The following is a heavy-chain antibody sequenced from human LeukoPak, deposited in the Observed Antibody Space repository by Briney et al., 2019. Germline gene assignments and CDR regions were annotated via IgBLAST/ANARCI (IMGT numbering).Heavy chain of an antibody. D-gene: IGHD2-15*01. CDR3: ASGASSGGSSRYFDY. J-gene: IGHJ4*02. V-gene: IGHV4-4*07. CDR1: GGSISSYY. CDR2: IYTSGST. Sequence: SDTLSLTCTVSGGSISSYYWSWIRQPAGKGLEWIGRIYTSGSTNYNPSLKSRVTMSVDTSKNQFSLKLSSVTAADTAVYYCASGASSGGSSRYFDYWGQGTLVTVSS.